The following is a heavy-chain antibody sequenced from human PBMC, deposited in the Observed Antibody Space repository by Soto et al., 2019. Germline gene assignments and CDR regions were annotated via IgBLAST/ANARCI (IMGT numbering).Heavy chain of an antibody. CDR1: GGTFSSYT. J-gene: IGHJ4*02. Sequence: QVQLVQSGAEVKKPGSSVKVSCKASGGTFSSYTISWVRQAPGQGLEWMGRIIPILGIANYAQKFQGRVTITADKSTSTAYMELSSLRSEDTAVYYCATSPGYSGYDLLDYWGQGTLVTVSS. V-gene: IGHV1-69*02. CDR2: IIPILGIA. CDR3: ATSPGYSGYDLLDY. D-gene: IGHD5-12*01.